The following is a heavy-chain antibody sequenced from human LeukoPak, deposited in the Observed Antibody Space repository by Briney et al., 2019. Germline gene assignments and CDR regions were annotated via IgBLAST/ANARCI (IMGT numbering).Heavy chain of an antibody. CDR3: ARERYAAFDL. CDR1: GFTFSNNW. CDR2: INRDGRSK. Sequence: GGSLRLSCAASGFTFSNNWMHWVRQAPGKGLVWVSHINRDGRSKNYADSVKGRFTMSRDNAKNTLYLQMNSLRAEDTAVYFCARERYAAFDLWGQGTLVTVSS. J-gene: IGHJ4*02. D-gene: IGHD2-15*01. V-gene: IGHV3-74*01.